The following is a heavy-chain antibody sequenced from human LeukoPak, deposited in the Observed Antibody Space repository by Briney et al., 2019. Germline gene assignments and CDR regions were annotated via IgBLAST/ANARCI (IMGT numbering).Heavy chain of an antibody. D-gene: IGHD6-6*01. CDR2: ISAYNGNA. J-gene: IGHJ4*02. CDR3: ARGYSTSSVPDY. Sequence: ASVKVSCKASGYTFTSYGISWVRQAPGQGLEWLGWISAYNGNANYAQKLQGRVTMTTDTSTSTAYMELRSLRSDDTAVYYCARGYSTSSVPDYWGKGPLVTVPS. V-gene: IGHV1-18*01. CDR1: GYTFTSYG.